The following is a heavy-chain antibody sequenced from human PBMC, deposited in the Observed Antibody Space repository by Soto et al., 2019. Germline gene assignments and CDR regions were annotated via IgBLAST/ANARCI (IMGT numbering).Heavy chain of an antibody. CDR1: GGIFSSYA. D-gene: IGHD1-26*01. CDR3: ARVGGVGAPPGADY. Sequence: ASVKVSCKASGGIFSSYAISLLRQAPGQGLEWMGAVIPVLGQAYYAQALQDRVTITADESTRTAYMELSSLTSEDTAVYFCARVGGVGAPPGADYWGQGTLVTVSS. J-gene: IGHJ4*02. CDR2: VIPVLGQA. V-gene: IGHV1-69*13.